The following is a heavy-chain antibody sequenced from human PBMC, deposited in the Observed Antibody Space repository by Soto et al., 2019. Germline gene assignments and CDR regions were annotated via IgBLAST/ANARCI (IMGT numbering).Heavy chain of an antibody. CDR2: ISSSSSYI. CDR3: ASLSSGGSPYYYGMDV. Sequence: GGSLRLSCAASGFTFSSYSMNWVRQAPGKGLEWVSSISSSSSYIYYADSVKGRFTISRDNAKNSLYLQMTSLRAEDTAVYYCASLSSGGSPYYYGMDVWGQGTTVTVSS. J-gene: IGHJ6*02. CDR1: GFTFSSYS. V-gene: IGHV3-21*01. D-gene: IGHD3-10*01.